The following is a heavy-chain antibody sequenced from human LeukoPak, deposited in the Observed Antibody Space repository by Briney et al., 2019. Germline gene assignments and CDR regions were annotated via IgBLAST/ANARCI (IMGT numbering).Heavy chain of an antibody. J-gene: IGHJ4*02. CDR2: INWNGRST. Sequence: GGSLRLSCAASGFTFDDYGMSWVRQAPGKGLEWVSDINWNGRSTGYADSVKGRFTISRDNAKKSLYLQMNSLRAEDTALYYCARDTNYDILTGYYDYWGQGTLVTVSS. D-gene: IGHD3-9*01. CDR3: ARDTNYDILTGYYDY. V-gene: IGHV3-20*04. CDR1: GFTFDDYG.